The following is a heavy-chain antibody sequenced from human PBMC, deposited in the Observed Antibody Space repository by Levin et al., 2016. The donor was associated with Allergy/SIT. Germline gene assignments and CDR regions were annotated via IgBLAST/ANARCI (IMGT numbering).Heavy chain of an antibody. CDR1: GGSIISSDYC. Sequence: SETLSLTCTASGGSIISSDYCWGWIRQPPGKGLEWIGCKFYNGDTYYTPSLKSRVTMSVDTSNHQFSLKLNSVTAADTAVYYCARHRTRSDWLDPWGRGILVTVSS. V-gene: IGHV4-39*01. D-gene: IGHD1-14*01. CDR3: ARHRTRSDWLDP. CDR2: KFYNGDT. J-gene: IGHJ5*02.